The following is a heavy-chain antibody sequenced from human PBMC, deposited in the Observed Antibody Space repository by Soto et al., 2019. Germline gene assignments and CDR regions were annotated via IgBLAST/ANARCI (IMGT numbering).Heavy chain of an antibody. CDR1: GYGLTSYD. V-gene: IGHV1-3*01. J-gene: IGHJ4*02. D-gene: IGHD3-22*01. CDR3: GTPYYYDSSGAFGF. CDR2: INPGNGNT. Sequence: SLNGSWKTAGYGLTSYDVHWVRQTPGQSLEWMGWINPGNGNTKYSQKFQGRVTISKDTPASTAYMELSSLTFEDTAIYYCGTPYYYDSSGAFGFWGPGTLVTVSS.